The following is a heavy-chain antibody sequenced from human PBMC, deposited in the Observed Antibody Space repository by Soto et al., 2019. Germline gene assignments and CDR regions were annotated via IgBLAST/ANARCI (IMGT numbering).Heavy chain of an antibody. J-gene: IGHJ1*01. CDR2: ISYDGSSK. CDR3: ARGGYGDSHAEYFQH. CDR1: GFTFSNYG. Sequence: QVQLVESGGGVVQPGRSLRLSCAASGFTFSNYGMHWIRQAPGKGLEWGAVISYDGSSKDYADSVKGRFTISRDNSKNTVYLQMNGLRAEDTAVYYCARGGYGDSHAEYFQHWGQGTLVTVSS. D-gene: IGHD4-17*01. V-gene: IGHV3-30-3*01.